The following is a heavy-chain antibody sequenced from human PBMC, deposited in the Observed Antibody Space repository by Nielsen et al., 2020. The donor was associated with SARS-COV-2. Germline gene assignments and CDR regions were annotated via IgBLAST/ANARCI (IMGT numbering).Heavy chain of an antibody. Sequence: ASVKVSCKASGYTFTSYAMNWVRQAPGQGLEWVGWINTNTGNPTYAQGFTGRFVFSLDTSVSTAYLQISSLKAEDTAVYYCASLYSSGRGTKVFDYWGQGTLVTVSS. J-gene: IGHJ4*02. V-gene: IGHV7-4-1*02. CDR1: GYTFTSYA. D-gene: IGHD6-19*01. CDR2: INTNTGNP. CDR3: ASLYSSGRGTKVFDY.